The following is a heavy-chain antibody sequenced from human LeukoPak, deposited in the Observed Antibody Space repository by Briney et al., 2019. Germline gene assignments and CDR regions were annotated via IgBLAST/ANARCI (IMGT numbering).Heavy chain of an antibody. CDR2: IKQDGSEK. J-gene: IGHJ4*02. D-gene: IGHD3-10*01. Sequence: GGSLRLSCAASGFTFSSYWMSWVRQAPGKGLEWVANIKQDGSEKYYVDSVKGRFTISRDNAKNTLYLQMNSLRAEDTAIYYCAKVTYGSGTYGAFDSWGQGTLVTVSS. CDR3: AKVTYGSGTYGAFDS. V-gene: IGHV3-7*03. CDR1: GFTFSSYW.